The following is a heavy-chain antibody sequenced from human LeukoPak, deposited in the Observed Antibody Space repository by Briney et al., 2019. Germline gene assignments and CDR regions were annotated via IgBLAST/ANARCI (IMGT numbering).Heavy chain of an antibody. Sequence: SVKVSCKASGGTFSSYGISWVRQAPGEGLEWMGRIIPILGIANYAQKFQGRVTITADKSTNTAYMELSSLRSEDTAVYYCAREGVAATGLDYWGQGTLVTVSS. D-gene: IGHD6-13*01. CDR1: GGTFSSYG. V-gene: IGHV1-69*04. CDR3: AREGVAATGLDY. CDR2: IIPILGIA. J-gene: IGHJ4*02.